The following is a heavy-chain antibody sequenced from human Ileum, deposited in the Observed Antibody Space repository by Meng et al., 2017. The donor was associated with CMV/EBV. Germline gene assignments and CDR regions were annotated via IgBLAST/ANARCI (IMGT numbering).Heavy chain of an antibody. J-gene: IGHJ4*02. CDR3: ARNYGSGNWNFFHY. D-gene: IGHD3-10*01. CDR2: IYTSGTT. CDR1: FGSNSNYY. V-gene: IGHV4-4*07. Sequence: VQLQEPGPGLVRTSDTLALTCYVSFGSNSNYYRGWIRQPAGKGLEWIAHIYTSGTTNYNPSLKSRVTMSVDTSRNQFSLKLTSVTAADTAVYYCARNYGSGNWNFFHYWGQGTLVTVSS.